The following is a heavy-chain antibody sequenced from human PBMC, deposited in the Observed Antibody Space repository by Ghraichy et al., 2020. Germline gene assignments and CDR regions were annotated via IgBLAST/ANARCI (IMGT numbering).Heavy chain of an antibody. CDR1: GFTFTTYA. D-gene: IGHD3-16*01. J-gene: IGHJ3*02. V-gene: IGHV3-33*08. CDR3: ARAHGFMKFGMPSGAFDM. Sequence: GESLNISCAASGFTFTTYAMHWVRQAPGKGLEWVALIWYDGSNKYYADSVKGRFTISRDNSKNTVHLQMNSLRAEDTAVYYCARAHGFMKFGMPSGAFDMWGQGTMVTVSS. CDR2: IWYDGSNK.